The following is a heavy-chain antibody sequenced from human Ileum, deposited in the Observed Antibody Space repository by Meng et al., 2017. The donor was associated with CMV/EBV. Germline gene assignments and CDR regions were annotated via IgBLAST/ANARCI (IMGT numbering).Heavy chain of an antibody. D-gene: IGHD5-12*01. CDR3: ARRRSITRWLFDY. V-gene: IGHV4-61*08. Sequence: VQLQLPGAGAVTPKASPTLTCTGTVSSDSRGAHHWTWIRQAPEKGLEWIGYIQHTGITIYNPSLNSRVTMSLETPNNQFSLTLNSVTAADTAIYYCARRRSITRWLFDYWGQGTLVTVSS. J-gene: IGHJ4*02. CDR1: VSSDSRGAHH. CDR2: IQHTGIT.